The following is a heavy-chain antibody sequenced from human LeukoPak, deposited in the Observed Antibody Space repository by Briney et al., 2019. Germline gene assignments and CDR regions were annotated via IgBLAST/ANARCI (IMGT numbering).Heavy chain of an antibody. V-gene: IGHV4-59*01. CDR2: IYYSGST. Sequence: SETLSLTCTVSGGSISSYYWSWIRQPPGKGLEWIGYIYYSGSTNYNPSLKSRVTISVDTSKNQFSLKLSSVTAADTAVYYCARHNRRSSGYHYYYYYMDVWGKGTTVTVSS. CDR1: GGSISSYY. D-gene: IGHD6-19*01. CDR3: ARHNRRSSGYHYYYYYMDV. J-gene: IGHJ6*03.